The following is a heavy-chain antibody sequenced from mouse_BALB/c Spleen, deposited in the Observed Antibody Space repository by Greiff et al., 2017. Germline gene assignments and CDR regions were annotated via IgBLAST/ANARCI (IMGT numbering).Heavy chain of an antibody. CDR2: IDPANGNT. D-gene: IGHD1-1*01. J-gene: IGHJ2*01. V-gene: IGHV14-3*02. CDR3: ARSDYYGSSYYFDY. Sequence: EVQLQQSGAELVKPGASVKLSCTASGFNIKDTYMHWVKQRPEQGLEWIGRIDPANGNTKYDPKFQGKATITADTSSNTAYVQLSSLTSEDTAVYYCARSDYYGSSYYFDYWGQGTTLTVSS. CDR1: GFNIKDTY.